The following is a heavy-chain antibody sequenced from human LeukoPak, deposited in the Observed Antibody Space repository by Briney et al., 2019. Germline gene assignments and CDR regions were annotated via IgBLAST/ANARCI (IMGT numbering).Heavy chain of an antibody. CDR1: GFTFSSYG. J-gene: IGHJ4*02. V-gene: IGHV3-30*18. CDR3: AKGRGGLGDY. D-gene: IGHD3-10*01. CDR2: ISYDGSNK. Sequence: GGSLRLSCAASGFTFSSYGMHWVRQAPGKGLEWVAVISYDGSNKYYADSVKGRFTISRDNSKNTLYLQMNSLRAEDTAVYYCAKGRGGLGDYWGQGTLVTVSS.